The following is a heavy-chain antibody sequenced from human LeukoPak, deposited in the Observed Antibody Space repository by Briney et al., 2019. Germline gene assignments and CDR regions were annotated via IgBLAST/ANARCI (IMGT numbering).Heavy chain of an antibody. J-gene: IGHJ4*02. CDR1: GFTFSSSW. Sequence: GGSLRLSCAASGFTFSSSWMTWVRQAPGKGLEWVAHIKEDGTEEYYVDSVKGRFTISRDNAKNSLYLQMNSLRVEDTAVYYCVRADAKKTAMVDYWGRGTLVAVSS. CDR3: VRADAKKTAMVDY. V-gene: IGHV3-7*02. D-gene: IGHD5-18*01. CDR2: IKEDGTEE.